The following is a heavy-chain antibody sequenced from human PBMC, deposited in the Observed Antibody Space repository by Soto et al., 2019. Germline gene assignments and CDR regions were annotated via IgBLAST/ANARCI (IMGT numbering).Heavy chain of an antibody. J-gene: IGHJ6*03. D-gene: IGHD3-3*01. Sequence: ASVRGSCKASGYTFTSYDINWVRQATGQGLEWMGWMNPNSGNTGYAQKFQGRVTMTRNTSISTAYMELSSLRSEDTAVYYCAKNYYDFWSGYYHDYYYYMDVWGKGTTVTV. CDR3: AKNYYDFWSGYYHDYYYYMDV. V-gene: IGHV1-8*01. CDR2: MNPNSGNT. CDR1: GYTFTSYD.